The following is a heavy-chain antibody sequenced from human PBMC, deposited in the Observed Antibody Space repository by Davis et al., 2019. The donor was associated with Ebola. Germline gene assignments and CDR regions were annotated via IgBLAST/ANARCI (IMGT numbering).Heavy chain of an antibody. D-gene: IGHD3-10*01. CDR2: IKQDGSEK. CDR1: GFTVSSNY. V-gene: IGHV3-7*01. CDR3: ARGGVQGVIIFGYGMDV. Sequence: GESLKISCAASGFTVSSNYMSWVRQAPGKGLEWVANIKQDGSEKYYVDSVKGRFTISRDNAKNSLYLQMNSLRAEDTAVYYCARGGVQGVIIFGYGMDVWGQGTTVTVSS. J-gene: IGHJ6*02.